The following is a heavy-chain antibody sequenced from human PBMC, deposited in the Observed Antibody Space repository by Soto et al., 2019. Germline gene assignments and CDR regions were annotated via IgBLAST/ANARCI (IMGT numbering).Heavy chain of an antibody. Sequence: QVQLVQSGAEVKKPGSSVKVSCKASGGAFNNYIFDWVRQAPVQGLEWMGGIIPMFGTPKYAQTFQDRITISVDVSTGTAYMEVTSLRFDDTAIYYCARGRDQPPVGLYFDSWGEGTRVTVSS. CDR3: ARGRDQPPVGLYFDS. CDR2: IIPMFGTP. V-gene: IGHV1-69*01. D-gene: IGHD1-26*01. CDR1: GGAFNNYI. J-gene: IGHJ4*02.